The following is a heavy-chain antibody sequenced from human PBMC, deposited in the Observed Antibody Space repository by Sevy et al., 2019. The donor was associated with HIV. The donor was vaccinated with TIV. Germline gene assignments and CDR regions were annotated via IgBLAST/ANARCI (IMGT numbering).Heavy chain of an antibody. CDR1: GFTFSSYA. D-gene: IGHD5-12*01. J-gene: IGHJ4*02. CDR2: ISGSGACT. V-gene: IGHV3-23*01. CDR3: AKEPMVATSLTFDY. Sequence: GGSLRLSCAASGFTFSSYAMSWVRQAPGKGLEWVSAISGSGACTYYAYSVKGRFTISRDNSKNTLYLQMNSLRAEDTAVYYCAKEPMVATSLTFDYWGQGTLVTVSS.